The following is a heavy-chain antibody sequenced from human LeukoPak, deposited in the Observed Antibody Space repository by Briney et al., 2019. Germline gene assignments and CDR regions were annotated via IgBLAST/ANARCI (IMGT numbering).Heavy chain of an antibody. Sequence: PGGSLRLSCAASGFTFSSYSMNWVRQAPGKGLEWVSYISSSGSAIYYADSVKGRFTISRDNAKNSLYLQMNSLRAEDTAVYYCARDRASYSYYFDYWGQGTLVTVSS. CDR2: ISSSGSAI. J-gene: IGHJ4*02. D-gene: IGHD3-10*01. V-gene: IGHV3-48*04. CDR1: GFTFSSYS. CDR3: ARDRASYSYYFDY.